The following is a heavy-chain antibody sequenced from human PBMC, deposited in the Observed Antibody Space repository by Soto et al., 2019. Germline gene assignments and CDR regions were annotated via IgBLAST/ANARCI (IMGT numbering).Heavy chain of an antibody. D-gene: IGHD3-22*01. Sequence: GESLKISCAASGFTFSSYAMSWVRQAPGKGLEWVSVISGGGGSTYYADSVKGRFTISRDNSKNTLYLQVNSLRAEDTAVYYCAKDRSSGYHYYFDYWGQGTLVTVSS. CDR3: AKDRSSGYHYYFDY. J-gene: IGHJ4*02. CDR2: ISGGGGST. CDR1: GFTFSSYA. V-gene: IGHV3-23*01.